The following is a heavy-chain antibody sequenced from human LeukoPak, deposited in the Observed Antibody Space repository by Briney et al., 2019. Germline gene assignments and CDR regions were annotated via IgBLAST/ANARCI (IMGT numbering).Heavy chain of an antibody. Sequence: GASVKVSCKASGYTFADYYIHWVRQAPGQGLEWMGWIYPKSGGTNSAQKFQGRVTMTRDTSISTAYMELSRLKFDDTAVYYCARVSTSGYRYWLDPWGQGTLVTVSS. V-gene: IGHV1-2*02. CDR2: IYPKSGGT. J-gene: IGHJ5*02. CDR3: ARVSTSGYRYWLDP. D-gene: IGHD3-9*01. CDR1: GYTFADYY.